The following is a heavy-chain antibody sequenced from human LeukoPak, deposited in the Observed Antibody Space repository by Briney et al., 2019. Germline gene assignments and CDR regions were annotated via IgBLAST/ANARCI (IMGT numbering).Heavy chain of an antibody. CDR3: AREGTIFGVVIISSWFDP. V-gene: IGHV1-46*01. CDR2: INPSGGST. D-gene: IGHD3-3*01. J-gene: IGHJ5*02. CDR1: GYTFTSYG. Sequence: GASVKVSCKASGYTFTSYGISWVRQAPGQGLEWMGIINPSGGSTSYAQKFQGRVTMTRDTSTSTVYMELSSLRSEDTAVYYCAREGTIFGVVIISSWFDPWGQGTLVTVSS.